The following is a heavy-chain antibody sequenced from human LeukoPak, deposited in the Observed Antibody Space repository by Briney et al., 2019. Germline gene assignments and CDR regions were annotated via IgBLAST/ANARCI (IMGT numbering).Heavy chain of an antibody. V-gene: IGHV4-59*08. CDR1: GGSLSSYY. CDR3: ARIAAAGTLTFDY. CDR2: IYYSGST. D-gene: IGHD6-13*01. Sequence: PSETLSLTCTVSGGSLSSYYWSWIRQPPGKGLEWIGYIYYSGSTNYNPSLKSRVTISVDTSKNQFSLKLSSVTAADTAVYYCARIAAAGTLTFDYWGQGTLVTVSS. J-gene: IGHJ4*02.